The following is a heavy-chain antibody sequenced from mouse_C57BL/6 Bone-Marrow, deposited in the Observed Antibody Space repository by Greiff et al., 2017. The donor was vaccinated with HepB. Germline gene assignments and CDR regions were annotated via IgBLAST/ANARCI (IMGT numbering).Heavy chain of an antibody. Sequence: QVQLKQPGAELVRPGTSVKLSCKASGYTFTSYWMHWVKQRPGQGLEWIGVIDPSDSYTNYNQKFKGKATLTVDTSSSTAYMQLSSLTSEDSAVYYCASRDGSSRDWYFDVWGTGTTVTVSS. D-gene: IGHD1-1*01. J-gene: IGHJ1*03. V-gene: IGHV1-59*01. CDR3: ASRDGSSRDWYFDV. CDR1: GYTFTSYW. CDR2: IDPSDSYT.